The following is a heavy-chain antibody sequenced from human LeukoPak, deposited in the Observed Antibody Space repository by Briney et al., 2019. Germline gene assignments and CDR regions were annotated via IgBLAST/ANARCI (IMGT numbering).Heavy chain of an antibody. CDR3: AGGEGYIEKK. Sequence: PGGSLRLSCAASGFTFSTYWMNWVRQAPGGGLEWVANIKQDGSAKNYVDSVKGRFTISRDNAKNSLYLEMNSVTVEDTAMYYCAGGEGYIEKKWGQGTLVTVSS. CDR1: GFTFSTYW. D-gene: IGHD5-18*01. J-gene: IGHJ4*02. CDR2: IKQDGSAK. V-gene: IGHV3-7*04.